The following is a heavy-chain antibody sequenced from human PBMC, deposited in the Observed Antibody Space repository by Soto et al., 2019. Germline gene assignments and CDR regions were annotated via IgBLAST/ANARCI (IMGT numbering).Heavy chain of an antibody. CDR1: GFRFSSYA. CDR2: ISFGGDNK. D-gene: IGHD3-10*01. CDR3: ARDQQIAYYHGSGPIDYYAKDV. V-gene: IGHV3-30-3*01. Sequence: GGSLRLSCAASGFRFSSYAMHWVRKAPGKGLEWVAVISFGGDNKYYADSVKCRFTNSRDNSKNSLYPQMNRLRAEDTAVYYCARDQQIAYYHGSGPIDYYAKDVWGQGTMVTVSS. J-gene: IGHJ6*02.